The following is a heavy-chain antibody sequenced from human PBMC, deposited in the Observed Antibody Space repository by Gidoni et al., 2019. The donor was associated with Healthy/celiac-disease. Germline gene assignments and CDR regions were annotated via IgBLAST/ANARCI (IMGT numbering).Heavy chain of an antibody. CDR3: ARGFYEGDYFQH. J-gene: IGHJ1*01. D-gene: IGHD3-16*01. CDR2: ISYDGSNK. CDR1: GFPFSSYA. V-gene: IGHV3-30-3*01. Sequence: QVQLVESGGGVVKPGRSLGLSCAASGFPFSSYAMHWVRQAPGKGLEWVAVISYDGSNKYYADSVKGRFTISRDNSKNTLYLQMNSLRAEDTAVYYCARGFYEGDYFQHWGQGTLVTVSS.